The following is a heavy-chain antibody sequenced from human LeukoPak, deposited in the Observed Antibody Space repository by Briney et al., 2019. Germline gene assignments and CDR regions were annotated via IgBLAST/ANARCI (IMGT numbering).Heavy chain of an antibody. V-gene: IGHV3-23*01. CDR3: AKVPITFGGARTYYFDY. Sequence: PGGSLRLSCAASGFTFSSYAMSWVRQAPGKGLEWVSAISGSGGSTYYADSVKGQFTISRDNSKNTLYLQMNSLRAEDTAVYYCAKVPITFGGARTYYFDYWGQGTLVTVSS. D-gene: IGHD3-16*01. CDR1: GFTFSSYA. J-gene: IGHJ4*02. CDR2: ISGSGGST.